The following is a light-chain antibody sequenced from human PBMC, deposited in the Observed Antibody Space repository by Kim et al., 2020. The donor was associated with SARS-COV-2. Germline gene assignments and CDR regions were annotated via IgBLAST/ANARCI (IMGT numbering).Light chain of an antibody. CDR2: AAS. J-gene: IGKJ4*02. CDR3: LQHHLYPLT. Sequence: IQMTQSPSSLSASVGDGITITCRAGEDIRNSVAWYQHKPGKVPKRLVFAASTLQAGVPSRFSASGSGTQFALIINNLQPEDSATYFCLQHHLYPLTFGGGTKVDIK. V-gene: IGKV1-17*02. CDR1: EDIRNS.